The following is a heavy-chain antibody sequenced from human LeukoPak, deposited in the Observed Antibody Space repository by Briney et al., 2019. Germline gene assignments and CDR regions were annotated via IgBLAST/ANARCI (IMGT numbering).Heavy chain of an antibody. V-gene: IGHV1-46*01. CDR1: GYTFTSYY. Sequence: ASVKVSCKASGYTFTSYYMHWVRQAPGQGLQWMGNINPSGGGTTYAPMFQDRVSMTGDTSTSTVYMELSSVRSEDTAIYYCAREMPRTYYFDYWGQGTLVTAPS. CDR2: INPSGGGT. D-gene: IGHD1-14*01. CDR3: AREMPRTYYFDY. J-gene: IGHJ4*02.